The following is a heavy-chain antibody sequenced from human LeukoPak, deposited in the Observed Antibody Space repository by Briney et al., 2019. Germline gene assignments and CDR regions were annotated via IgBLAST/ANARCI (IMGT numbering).Heavy chain of an antibody. J-gene: IGHJ4*02. CDR3: AKNQGQWLVPVDY. CDR1: GFTFSNYA. V-gene: IGHV3-23*01. Sequence: PGGSLRLSCAASGFTFSNYAMSWVRQAPGKGLEWVSSMSGSGGSTYYADSVKGRFTISRDNSKNTLYLQKNNLRAEDTALYYCAKNQGQWLVPVDYWGQGTLVTVSS. D-gene: IGHD6-19*01. CDR2: MSGSGGST.